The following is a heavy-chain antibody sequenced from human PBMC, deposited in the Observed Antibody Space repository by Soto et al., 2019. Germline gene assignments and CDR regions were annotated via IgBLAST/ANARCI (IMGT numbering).Heavy chain of an antibody. J-gene: IGHJ4*02. CDR1: GFTFSSYG. Sequence: QVQLVESGGGVVQPGRSLRLSCAASGFTFSSYGMHWVRQAPGKGLEWVAVKWYDGRNTYYADSVKGRFTISRDDSKNTVYLQMNSLRVEDTAVNYCARDWLSRTVDYWGQGTLVTVSS. V-gene: IGHV3-33*01. CDR3: ARDWLSRTVDY. D-gene: IGHD5-12*01. CDR2: KWYDGRNT.